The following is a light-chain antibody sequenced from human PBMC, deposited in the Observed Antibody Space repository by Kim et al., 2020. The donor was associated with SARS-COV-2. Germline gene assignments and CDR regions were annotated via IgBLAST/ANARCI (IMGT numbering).Light chain of an antibody. CDR2: QDS. CDR3: QAWDSSTGVV. CDR1: KLGDKY. J-gene: IGLJ2*01. Sequence: VSPGQTASITCSGDKLGDKYACWYQQKPGQSPVLVIYQDSKRPSGIPERFSGSNSGNTATLTISGTQAMDEADYYCQAWDSSTGVVFGGGTRLTVL. V-gene: IGLV3-1*01.